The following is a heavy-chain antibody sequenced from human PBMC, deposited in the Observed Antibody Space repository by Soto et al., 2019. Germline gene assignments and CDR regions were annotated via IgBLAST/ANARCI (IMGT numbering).Heavy chain of an antibody. J-gene: IGHJ4*02. D-gene: IGHD3-16*01. Sequence: QVQLVQSGAEVKKPGASVKISCKASGYTFTNFGISWVRQAPGQGLEWMGWISAYNGNTNYAQNFQDRVTMTTDTSTSTASMELRRLRSDDTGVYYCARGGIPVDYWGPGTLVTFAA. CDR2: ISAYNGNT. CDR1: GYTFTNFG. CDR3: ARGGIPVDY. V-gene: IGHV1-18*01.